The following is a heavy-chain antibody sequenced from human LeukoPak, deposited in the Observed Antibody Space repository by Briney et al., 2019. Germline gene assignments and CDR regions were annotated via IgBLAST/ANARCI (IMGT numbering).Heavy chain of an antibody. CDR2: IIPIFGTA. CDR1: GGTFSSYA. J-gene: IGHJ5*02. CDR3: ASTVKKGTTVTTRTPYWSDP. D-gene: IGHD4-17*01. V-gene: IGHV1-69*05. Sequence: SVKVSCKASGGTFSSYAISWVRQAPGQGLEWMGGIIPIFGTANYAQKFQGRVTITTDESTSTAYMELSSLRSEDTAVYYCASTVKKGTTVTTRTPYWSDPWGQGTLVTVSS.